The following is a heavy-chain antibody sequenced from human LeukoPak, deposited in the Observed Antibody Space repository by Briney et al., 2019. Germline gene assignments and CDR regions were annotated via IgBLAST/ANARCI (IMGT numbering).Heavy chain of an antibody. CDR3: ARDLIVVVTATRRNYYYMDV. J-gene: IGHJ6*03. D-gene: IGHD2-21*02. CDR2: INPSGGST. V-gene: IGHV1-46*01. Sequence: ASVKVSCKASGYTFTGYYVHWVRQAPGQGLEWMGIINPSGGSTSYAQKFQGRVTMTRDTSTSTVYMELSSLRSEDTAVYYCARDLIVVVTATRRNYYYMDVWGKGTTVTVTS. CDR1: GYTFTGYY.